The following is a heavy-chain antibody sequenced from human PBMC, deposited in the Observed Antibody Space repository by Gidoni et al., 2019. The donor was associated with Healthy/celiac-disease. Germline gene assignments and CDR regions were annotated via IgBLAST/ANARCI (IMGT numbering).Heavy chain of an antibody. V-gene: IGHV3-33*01. J-gene: IGHJ4*02. CDR1: GFTFSSYG. Sequence: QVQLVESGGGVVQPGRSLRLSCAASGFTFSSYGMHWVRQVPGKGREWVAVIWYDGSNKYYADSVKGRFTISRDNSKNTLYLQMNSLRAEDTAVYYCARDGEEYSSWYRTRFDYWGQGTLVTVSS. CDR2: IWYDGSNK. D-gene: IGHD6-13*01. CDR3: ARDGEEYSSWYRTRFDY.